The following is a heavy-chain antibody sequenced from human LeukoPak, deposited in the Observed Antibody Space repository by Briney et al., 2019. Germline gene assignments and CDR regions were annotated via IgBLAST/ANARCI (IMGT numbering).Heavy chain of an antibody. CDR1: GGSISSYY. CDR3: ARDGPRSGYDLGHFDN. J-gene: IGHJ4*02. V-gene: IGHV4-4*07. CDR2: IYSIGRS. Sequence: PSETLSLTCTVSGGSISSYYWSWVRQPAGKGLEWIGRIYSIGRSDYNPSLKSRITMSVDTSKNQFSLKLSSVTAADTAVYYCARDGPRSGYDLGHFDNLGQGTLVTASS. D-gene: IGHD5-12*01.